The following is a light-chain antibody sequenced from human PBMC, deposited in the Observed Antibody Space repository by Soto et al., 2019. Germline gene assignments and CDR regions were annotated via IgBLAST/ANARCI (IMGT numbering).Light chain of an antibody. CDR1: NSNIGAGYD. CDR2: GNS. Sequence: QSVLTQPPSVSGAPGQRVTISCTGSNSNIGAGYDVHWYQQLPGTAPKLLIYGNSNRPSGVPDRFSGSKSGTSASLAITGLQAEDEADYYCQSYDSSLSVYVVFGGGTQLTVL. J-gene: IGLJ2*01. CDR3: QSYDSSLSVYVV. V-gene: IGLV1-40*01.